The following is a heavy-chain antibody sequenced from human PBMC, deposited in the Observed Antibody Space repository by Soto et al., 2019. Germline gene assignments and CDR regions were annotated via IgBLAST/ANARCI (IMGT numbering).Heavy chain of an antibody. D-gene: IGHD2-2*02. CDR1: GYSFTGYW. CDR2: IYPGDSDT. V-gene: IGHV5-51*01. J-gene: IGHJ6*02. CDR3: ASTISYYYYGMDV. Sequence: PGESLKISCKGSGYSFTGYWIGWVRQLPGKGLEWMGIIYPGDSDTRYSPSFQGQVTISADKSISTAYLQWSSLKASDTAMYYCASTISYYYYGMDVWGQGTTVTVSS.